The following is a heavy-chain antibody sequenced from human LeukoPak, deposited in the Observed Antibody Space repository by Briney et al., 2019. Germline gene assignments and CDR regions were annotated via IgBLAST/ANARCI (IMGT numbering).Heavy chain of an antibody. CDR3: ARDAAYCGGDCYLFDI. J-gene: IGHJ3*02. CDR1: GFTFSSYS. D-gene: IGHD2-21*01. V-gene: IGHV3-74*03. Sequence: GGSLRLSCAASGFTFSSYSMNWVRQAPGKGLVWVSRIDTDGSGTTYADSVKGRFTISRDNAKNTLYLQMNSLRAEDTAVYYCARDAAYCGGDCYLFDIWGQGTMVTVSS. CDR2: IDTDGSGT.